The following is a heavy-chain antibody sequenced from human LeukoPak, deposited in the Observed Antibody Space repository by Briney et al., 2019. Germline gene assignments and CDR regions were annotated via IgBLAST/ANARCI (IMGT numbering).Heavy chain of an antibody. CDR1: GYTFTSYG. D-gene: IGHD6-13*01. V-gene: IGHV1-18*01. J-gene: IGHJ4*02. CDR3: ARGRYSSSWMSIDAFDI. CDR2: ISAYNGNT. Sequence: ASVKVSCKASGYTFTSYGISWVRQAPGQGLEWMGWISAYNGNTNYAQKLQGRVTMTTDTSTSTAYMELRSLRSDDTAVYYCARGRYSSSWMSIDAFDIWGQGTLVTVSS.